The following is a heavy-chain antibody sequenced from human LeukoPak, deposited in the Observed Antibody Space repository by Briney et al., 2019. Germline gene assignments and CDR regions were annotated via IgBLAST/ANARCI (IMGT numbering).Heavy chain of an antibody. V-gene: IGHV1-2*02. D-gene: IGHD6-19*01. CDR3: ARSHSSGWYPGWFDP. CDR2: INPNSGGT. Sequence: ASVKVSCKASGYTFTGYYMHCVRQAPGQGLEWMGWINPNSGGTNYAQKFQGRVTMTRDTSISTAYMELSRLRSDDTAVYYCARSHSSGWYPGWFDPWGQGTLVTVSS. J-gene: IGHJ5*02. CDR1: GYTFTGYY.